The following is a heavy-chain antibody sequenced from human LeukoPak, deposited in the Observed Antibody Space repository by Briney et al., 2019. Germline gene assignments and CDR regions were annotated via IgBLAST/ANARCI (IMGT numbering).Heavy chain of an antibody. V-gene: IGHV4-39*01. J-gene: IGHJ1*01. CDR2: IYYSGST. CDR1: GGSISSSSYY. D-gene: IGHD2-8*01. CDR3: ASQWYIRGYFQH. Sequence: SETLSLTCTVSGGSISSSSYYWGWIRQPPGKGLKWIGSIYYSGSTYYNPSLKSRVTISVDTSKNQFSLKLSSVTAADTAVYYCASQWYIRGYFQHWGQGTLVTVSS.